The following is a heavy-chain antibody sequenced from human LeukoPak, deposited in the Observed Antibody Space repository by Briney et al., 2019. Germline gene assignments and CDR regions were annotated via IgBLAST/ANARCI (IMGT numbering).Heavy chain of an antibody. Sequence: GGSLRLSCAASGFTFSDYYMTWIRQAPGKGLEWISYISNSGSTIYYADSVKGRFTISRDNAKNSLYLQMNSLRAEDAAVYYCARANYVWGSYRFDYWGQGTLVTVSS. CDR3: ARANYVWGSYRFDY. D-gene: IGHD3-16*02. CDR2: ISNSGSTI. CDR1: GFTFSDYY. J-gene: IGHJ4*02. V-gene: IGHV3-11*01.